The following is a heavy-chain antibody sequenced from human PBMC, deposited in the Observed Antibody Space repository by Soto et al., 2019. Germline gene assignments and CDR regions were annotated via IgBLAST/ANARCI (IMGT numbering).Heavy chain of an antibody. V-gene: IGHV3-23*01. CDR2: TTGSGANK. Sequence: EVNLLESGGGVVQPGESLRISCVGSGFTFKNYAMTWVRQAPGKGLEWVSGTTGSGANKHYADSVRGRFTISRDNSKKTLYLEMISLRVEDTAVYYCAKDGDFGEDGPAEYFEHWGQGTLVTVSS. CDR1: GFTFKNYA. J-gene: IGHJ1*01. D-gene: IGHD4-17*01. CDR3: AKDGDFGEDGPAEYFEH.